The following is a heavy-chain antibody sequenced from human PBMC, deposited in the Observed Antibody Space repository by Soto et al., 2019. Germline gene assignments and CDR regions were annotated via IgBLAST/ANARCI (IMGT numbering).Heavy chain of an antibody. CDR1: GFTFSRYW. D-gene: IGHD2-15*01. CDR2: INQDGSEK. J-gene: IGHJ5*02. CDR3: ARDRDIVGQFGP. Sequence: EVQLVESGGGLVQPGGSLRLSCTASGFTFSRYWMSWVRQAPGKGLEWVANINQDGSEKDYVDPVKGRFTISRDNAKNLLYLQKNSLRAEDTAVHYCARDRDIVGQFGPWGQGTLVTVAS. V-gene: IGHV3-7*03.